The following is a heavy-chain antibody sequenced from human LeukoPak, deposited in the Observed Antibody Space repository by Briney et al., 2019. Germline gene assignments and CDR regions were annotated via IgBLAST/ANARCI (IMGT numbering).Heavy chain of an antibody. D-gene: IGHD1/OR15-1a*01. Sequence: SETLSLTCTVSRGSISTNYYYWRWIRQPPGKGLEWIGTIYYTGSTYYSPSLKSRVTMSVDTSKNQFSLRLSSVTAADTAVYYCATITGTQALDYWGQGTLVTVSS. CDR1: RGSISTNYYY. V-gene: IGHV4-39*01. CDR3: ATITGTQALDY. CDR2: IYYTGST. J-gene: IGHJ4*02.